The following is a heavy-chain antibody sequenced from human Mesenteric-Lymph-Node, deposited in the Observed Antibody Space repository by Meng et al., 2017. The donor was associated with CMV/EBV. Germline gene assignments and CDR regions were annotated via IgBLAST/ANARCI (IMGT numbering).Heavy chain of an antibody. CDR3: AREALYSYSPEVLRNWFDP. V-gene: IGHV3-30*07. J-gene: IGHJ5*02. Sequence: GEFLKIPCTAPGFTFTNHAIHWVRQAPGKGLEWVAAISSDGNNKYYTDFLRGRFSISRDNSRNTLYLQMSGLTSEDTAVYYCAREALYSYSPEVLRNWFDPWGQGTLVTVSS. CDR2: ISSDGNNK. D-gene: IGHD3-16*02. CDR1: GFTFTNHA.